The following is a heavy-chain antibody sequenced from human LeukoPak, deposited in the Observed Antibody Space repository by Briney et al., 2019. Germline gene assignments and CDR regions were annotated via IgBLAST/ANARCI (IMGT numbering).Heavy chain of an antibody. Sequence: PGGSLRLSCTPSGFTFGDYAMSWVRQAPGKGLEWVGFIRSKAFGATTEYAASVKGRFTISRDDSKNTLYLQMNSLKPEDTAVYYCTTDEQTYGVATMGGYYYYMDVWGKGTTVTVSS. J-gene: IGHJ6*03. V-gene: IGHV3-49*04. CDR3: TTDEQTYGVATMGGYYYYMDV. CDR1: GFTFGDYA. CDR2: IRSKAFGATT. D-gene: IGHD5-12*01.